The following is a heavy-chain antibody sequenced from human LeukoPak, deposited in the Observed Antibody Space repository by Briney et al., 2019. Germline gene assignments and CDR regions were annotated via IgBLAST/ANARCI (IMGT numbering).Heavy chain of an antibody. CDR1: GFTFSSYS. CDR2: ISSSSSSYI. J-gene: IGHJ4*02. CDR3: ARDFHYDSSGYGDY. V-gene: IGHV3-21*01. D-gene: IGHD3-22*01. Sequence: GGSLRLSCAASGFTFSSYSMNWVRQAPGKGLEWVSSISSSSSSYIYYADSVKGRFTISRDNAKNSLYLQMNSLRAEDTAVYYCARDFHYDSSGYGDYWGQGTLVTVSS.